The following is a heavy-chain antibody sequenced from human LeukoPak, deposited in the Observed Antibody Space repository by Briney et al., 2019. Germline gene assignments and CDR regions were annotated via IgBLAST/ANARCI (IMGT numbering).Heavy chain of an antibody. V-gene: IGHV1-69*04. Sequence: APVKVSCKASGGTFSSYAISWVRQAPGQGLEWMGRIIPILGIANYAQKFQGRVTITADKSTSTAYMELSSLRSEDTAVYYCARDTYCSGGSCYSSLPFDYWGQGTLVTVSS. D-gene: IGHD2-15*01. CDR1: GGTFSSYA. CDR2: IIPILGIA. CDR3: ARDTYCSGGSCYSSLPFDY. J-gene: IGHJ4*02.